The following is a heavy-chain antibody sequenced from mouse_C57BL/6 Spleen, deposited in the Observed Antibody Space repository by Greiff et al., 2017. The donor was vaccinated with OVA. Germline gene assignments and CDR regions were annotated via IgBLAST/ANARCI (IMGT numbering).Heavy chain of an antibody. CDR3: ARGDGNY. J-gene: IGHJ3*01. V-gene: IGHV3-6*01. D-gene: IGHD2-1*01. CDR1: GYSITSGYY. Sequence: VQLKESGPGLVKPSQSLSLTCSVTGYSITSGYYWNWIRQFPGNKLEWMGYISYDGSNNYNPSLKNRISITRDTSKNQFFLKLNSVTTEDTATYYCARGDGNYWGQGTLVTVSA. CDR2: ISYDGSN.